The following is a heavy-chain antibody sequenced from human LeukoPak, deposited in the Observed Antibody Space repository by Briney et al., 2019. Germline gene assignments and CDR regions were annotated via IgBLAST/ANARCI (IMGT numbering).Heavy chain of an antibody. V-gene: IGHV3-48*03. CDR2: ISSSGNTI. D-gene: IGHD3-16*01. CDR1: EFTFTSYE. CDR3: ARWGGGFDY. Sequence: GGSLRLSCAASEFTFTSYELNWVRQAPGKGLEWVSYISSSGNTISYADSVKGRFTISRDNAKNSLYLQMNSLRAEDTAVYYCARWGGGFDYWGQGTLVTVSS. J-gene: IGHJ4*02.